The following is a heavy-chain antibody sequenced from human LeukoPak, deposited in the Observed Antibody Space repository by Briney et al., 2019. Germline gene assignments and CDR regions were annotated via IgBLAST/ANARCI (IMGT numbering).Heavy chain of an antibody. V-gene: IGHV1-58*02. Sequence: SVKVSCKASGFTFTSSAMQWVRQARGQRLEWIGWIVVGSGNTNYAQKFQERITITRDMSTSTAYMELSSLRSEDTAVYYCARLLGYCSGGNCAPGAFDIWGQGTMVTVSS. CDR3: ARLLGYCSGGNCAPGAFDI. CDR1: GFTFTSSA. CDR2: IVVGSGNT. D-gene: IGHD2-15*01. J-gene: IGHJ3*02.